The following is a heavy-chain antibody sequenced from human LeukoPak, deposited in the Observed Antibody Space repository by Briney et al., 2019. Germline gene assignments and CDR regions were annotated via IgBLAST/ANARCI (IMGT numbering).Heavy chain of an antibody. CDR2: INPNSGGT. Sequence: ASVXXXCXASGYTFTGYYMHWVRQAPGQGRXGRGWINPNSGGTNYAQKFQGWVTMTRDTSISTAYMELSRLRSDDTAVYYCAREEGSGSYYFDYWGQGTLVTVSS. J-gene: IGHJ4*02. D-gene: IGHD3-10*01. V-gene: IGHV1-2*04. CDR1: GYTFTGYY. CDR3: AREEGSGSYYFDY.